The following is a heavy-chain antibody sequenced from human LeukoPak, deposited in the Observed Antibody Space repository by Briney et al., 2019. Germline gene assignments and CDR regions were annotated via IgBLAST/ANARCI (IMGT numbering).Heavy chain of an antibody. J-gene: IGHJ4*02. CDR3: ATMPSGSYRQYYFDY. CDR2: ISGSGGTT. CDR1: GFTFSNYG. V-gene: IGHV3-23*01. D-gene: IGHD1-26*01. Sequence: PGGTLRLSCAASGFTFSNYGMSWVRQAPGKGLEWVSAISGSGGTTYYAGSVKGRFTISRDNSKNTLYLQMNSLRAEDTAVYYCATMPSGSYRQYYFDYWGQGTLVTVSS.